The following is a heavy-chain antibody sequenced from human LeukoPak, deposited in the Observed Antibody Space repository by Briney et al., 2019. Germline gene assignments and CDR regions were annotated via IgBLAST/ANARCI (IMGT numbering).Heavy chain of an antibody. Sequence: SETLSLTCTVSGGSISSYYWSWIRQPPGKGMEWIGYIYYSGNTNYNPSLKSRVTISVDTSKNQFSLKLSSVTAADTAMYYCARDKGEYYDSSGYLDYWGQGTLVTVSS. CDR3: ARDKGEYYDSSGYLDY. CDR2: IYYSGNT. V-gene: IGHV4-59*01. D-gene: IGHD3-22*01. CDR1: GGSISSYY. J-gene: IGHJ4*02.